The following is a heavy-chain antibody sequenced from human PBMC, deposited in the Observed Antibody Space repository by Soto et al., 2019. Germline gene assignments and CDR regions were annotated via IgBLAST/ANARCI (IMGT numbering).Heavy chain of an antibody. CDR3: AMAVLADGDYVFDY. V-gene: IGHV3-9*01. CDR1: GFTFDDYA. CDR2: ISWNSGSI. J-gene: IGHJ4*02. D-gene: IGHD4-17*01. Sequence: GGSLRLSCAASGFTFDDYAMHWVRQAPGKGLEWVSGISWNSGSIGYADSVKGRFTISRDNAKNSLYLQMNSLRAEDTALYYCAMAVLADGDYVFDYWGQGTLVTVSS.